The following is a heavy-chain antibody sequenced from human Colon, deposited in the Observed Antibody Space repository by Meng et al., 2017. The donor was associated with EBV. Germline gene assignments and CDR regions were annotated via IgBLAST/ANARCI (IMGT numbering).Heavy chain of an antibody. V-gene: IGHV4-34*01. Sequence: QVQLQRGGPGRLKPSETLSLTCAVYGGPSSNFYWSWIRQPPGKGLEWIGEMNQSGSTNYNPSLKSRVTISVDASKNQFSLKLSSVTAADTAVYYCARAWGYCSSGSYRTGWGQGTLVTVFS. J-gene: IGHJ4*02. CDR2: MNQSGST. CDR3: ARAWGYCSSGSYRTG. D-gene: IGHD2-15*01. CDR1: GGPSSNFY.